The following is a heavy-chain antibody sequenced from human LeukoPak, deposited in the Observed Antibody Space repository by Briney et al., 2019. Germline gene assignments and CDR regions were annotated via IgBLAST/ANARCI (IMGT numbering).Heavy chain of an antibody. CDR2: IRYDGSNK. J-gene: IGHJ4*02. CDR1: GFTSSSYG. D-gene: IGHD3-10*01. V-gene: IGHV3-30*02. CDR3: AKEIYYYGSGSSDY. Sequence: PGGSLRLSCAASGFTSSSYGMHWVRQAPGKGLEWVAFIRYDGSNKYYADSVKGRFTISRDNSKNTLYLQMNSLRAEDTAVYYCAKEIYYYGSGSSDYWGQGTLVTVSS.